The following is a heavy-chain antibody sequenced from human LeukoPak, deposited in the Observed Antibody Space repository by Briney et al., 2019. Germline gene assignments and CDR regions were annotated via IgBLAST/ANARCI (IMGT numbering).Heavy chain of an antibody. Sequence: GGPLRLSCAASGFTLRRYWMRWVRQAPGKGLEGVANITQGGSEKYYGDSVKARLTISGDNAKNSLYLQMNSLRAEDTSVYYCARVGDYYYYFTHVWGKGTTVTISS. CDR1: GFTLRRYW. CDR2: ITQGGSEK. V-gene: IGHV3-7*01. J-gene: IGHJ6*03. CDR3: ARVGDYYYYFTHV.